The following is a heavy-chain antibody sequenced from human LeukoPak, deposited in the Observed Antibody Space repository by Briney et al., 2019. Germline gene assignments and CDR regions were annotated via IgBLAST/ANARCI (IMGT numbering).Heavy chain of an antibody. Sequence: GGSLRLSCAASGFTFSSYSMNWVRQAPGKGLEWVSSISSSSSYIYYADSVKGRFTISRDNAKNSLYLQMNSLRAEDTAVYYCARGPRRGGYYFDYWGQGTLVTVSS. CDR2: ISSSSSYI. V-gene: IGHV3-21*01. CDR1: GFTFSSYS. CDR3: ARGPRRGGYYFDY. D-gene: IGHD3-10*01. J-gene: IGHJ4*02.